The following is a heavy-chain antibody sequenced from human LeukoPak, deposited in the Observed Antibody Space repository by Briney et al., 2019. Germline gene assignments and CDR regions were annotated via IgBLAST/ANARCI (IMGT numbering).Heavy chain of an antibody. D-gene: IGHD1-1*01. CDR2: INSDGSST. J-gene: IGHJ5*02. Sequence: GGSLRLSCAASGFTFSTYAMSWVRQAPGKGLVWVSRINSDGSSTSYADSVKGRFTISRDNAKNTLYLQMNSLRAEDTAVYYCARERPPTGLGWFDPWGQGTLVTVSS. V-gene: IGHV3-74*01. CDR1: GFTFSTYA. CDR3: ARERPPTGLGWFDP.